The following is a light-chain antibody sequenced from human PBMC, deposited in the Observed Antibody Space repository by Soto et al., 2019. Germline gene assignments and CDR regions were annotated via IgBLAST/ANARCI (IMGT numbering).Light chain of an antibody. CDR3: SSYTSSSTLSAYV. V-gene: IGLV2-14*03. CDR1: SSDDGGYNY. Sequence: QSVLTQPASVSGSPGQSITISCTGTSSDDGGYNYVSWYQHHPGKAPKLMIYDGSNRSSGVSNRFSCSKSGNTASLIISGLQAEDEAEYYCSSYTSSSTLSAYVFGTGTKVTVL. CDR2: DGS. J-gene: IGLJ1*01.